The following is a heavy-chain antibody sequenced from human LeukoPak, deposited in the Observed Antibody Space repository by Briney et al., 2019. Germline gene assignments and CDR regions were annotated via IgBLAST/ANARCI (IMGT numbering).Heavy chain of an antibody. CDR2: LIPGQNVT. J-gene: IGHJ4*02. Sequence: SVRVSCKARGVSFARFALSWVRQAPGQGLELMGRLIPGQNVTMHTPEFHGRLILTADKSTSTAYLELSRLTSEDTATYFFSTGRIASFDFDYWGQG. CDR1: GVSFARFA. V-gene: IGHV1-69*04. CDR3: STGRIASFDFDY. D-gene: IGHD3-16*02.